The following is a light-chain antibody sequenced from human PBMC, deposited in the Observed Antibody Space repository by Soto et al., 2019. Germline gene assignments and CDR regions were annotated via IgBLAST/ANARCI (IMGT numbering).Light chain of an antibody. CDR1: SSDVGAYNY. V-gene: IGLV2-8*01. CDR2: EVS. Sequence: QSALTQPPSASGSPRQSVTISCTGTSSDVGAYNYVSWYQQYPGKAPKLMIYEVSKRPPGVPDRFSGSKSGKTASLTVSGLQPEDEADYYCTSYAGSNIWVFGGGTQLTVL. J-gene: IGLJ3*02. CDR3: TSYAGSNIWV.